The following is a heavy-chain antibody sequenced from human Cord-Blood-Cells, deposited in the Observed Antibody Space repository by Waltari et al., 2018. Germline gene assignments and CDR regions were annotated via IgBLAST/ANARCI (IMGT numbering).Heavy chain of an antibody. Sequence: QVQLQQWGAGLLKPSETLYLTCAVYGGSFSGYYWSWIRQPPGKGLEWIGEINHSGSTNYNPSLKSRVTISVDTSKNQFSLKLSSVTAADTAVYYCARGPGYSYGYYYYGMDVWGQGTTVTVSS. CDR1: GGSFSGYY. CDR2: INHSGST. CDR3: ARGPGYSYGYYYYGMDV. J-gene: IGHJ6*02. V-gene: IGHV4-34*01. D-gene: IGHD5-18*01.